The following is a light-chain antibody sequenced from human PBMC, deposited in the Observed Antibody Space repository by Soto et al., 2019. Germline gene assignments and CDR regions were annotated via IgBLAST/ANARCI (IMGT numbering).Light chain of an antibody. V-gene: IGKV1-5*01. CDR2: DAS. Sequence: DIQMTQSPSSLSASVGDRFTISCRASRGMRSDLGWYQHKPGKAPKLLIYDASSLESGVPSRFSGSGSGTEFTLTISSLQPDDFATYYCQQYNSYWTFGQGTKVDIK. CDR3: QQYNSYWT. CDR1: RGMRSD. J-gene: IGKJ1*01.